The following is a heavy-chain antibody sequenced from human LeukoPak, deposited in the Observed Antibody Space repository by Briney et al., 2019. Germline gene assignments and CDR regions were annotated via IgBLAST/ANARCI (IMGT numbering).Heavy chain of an antibody. CDR3: ARDGEEGFDY. J-gene: IGHJ4*02. V-gene: IGHV4-38-2*02. CDR2: IYHSGST. CDR1: GYSISSGYY. D-gene: IGHD3-10*01. Sequence: SETLSLTCTVSGYSISSGYYWGWIRQPPGKGLEWIGSIYHSGSTYYNPSLKSRVTISVDTSENQFSLKLSSVTAADTAVYYCARDGEEGFDYWGQGTLVTVSS.